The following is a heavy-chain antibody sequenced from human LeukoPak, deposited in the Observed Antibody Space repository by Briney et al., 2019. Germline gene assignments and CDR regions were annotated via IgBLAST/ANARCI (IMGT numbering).Heavy chain of an antibody. Sequence: GGSLRLSCAASGFTFSNYAMRWVRQAPGKGLEWVSGISGSGDSTYYADSVKGRFTISRDNSKNTLYLQMNSLRAEDTAVYYCAKDDDFYYYMDVWGKGTTVTVSS. CDR3: AKDDDFYYYMDV. CDR1: GFTFSNYA. CDR2: ISGSGDST. J-gene: IGHJ6*03. D-gene: IGHD3-3*01. V-gene: IGHV3-23*01.